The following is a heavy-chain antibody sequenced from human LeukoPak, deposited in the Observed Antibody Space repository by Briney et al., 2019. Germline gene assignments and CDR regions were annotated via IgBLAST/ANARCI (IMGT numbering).Heavy chain of an antibody. V-gene: IGHV1-3*03. J-gene: IGHJ3*02. Sequence: ASVKVSCKASGYTFTGYYMHWVRQAPGQGLEWMGWINAGNGNTKYSQEFQGRVTITRDTSASIAYMELSSLRSEDMAVYYCARDSGPSAFDIWGQGTKVTVSS. D-gene: IGHD3-10*01. CDR1: GYTFTGYY. CDR3: ARDSGPSAFDI. CDR2: INAGNGNT.